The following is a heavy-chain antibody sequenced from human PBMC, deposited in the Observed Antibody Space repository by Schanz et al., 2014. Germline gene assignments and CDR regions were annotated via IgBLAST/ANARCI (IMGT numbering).Heavy chain of an antibody. CDR3: ARVALPGYSSPRDAFDI. V-gene: IGHV3-21*02. J-gene: IGHJ3*02. D-gene: IGHD5-18*01. CDR2: ISSRSSHI. CDR1: GFTASSHS. Sequence: EVQLVESGGGLVKPGGSLRLSCGVSGFTASSHSMNWVRQAPGKGLEWVSSISSRSSHIYYADSVKGRFTVSRDNAKNSVYLQMNTLRAEDTAVYYCARVALPGYSSPRDAFDIWGQGTMVTVSS.